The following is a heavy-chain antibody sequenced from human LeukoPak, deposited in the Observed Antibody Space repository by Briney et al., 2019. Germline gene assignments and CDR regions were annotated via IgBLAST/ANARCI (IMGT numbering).Heavy chain of an antibody. CDR1: GYTFTDYY. CDR3: AIEVYYHDTNSFVY. CDR2: INPNSGDT. D-gene: IGHD3-22*01. Sequence: RASVKVSCKASGYTFTDYYMHWVRQAPGQGLEWMGWINPNSGDTHYIQKFQDRVTMTRDTSISTAYMDLSSLTSDDTAIYYCAIEVYYHDTNSFVYWGQGTLVTVSS. V-gene: IGHV1-2*02. J-gene: IGHJ4*02.